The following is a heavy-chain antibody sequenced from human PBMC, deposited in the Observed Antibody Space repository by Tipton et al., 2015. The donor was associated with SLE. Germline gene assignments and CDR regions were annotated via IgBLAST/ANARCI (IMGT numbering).Heavy chain of an antibody. J-gene: IGHJ3*02. CDR2: IYSGGST. CDR3: ARDDRGYSYGGHAFDI. Sequence: SLRLSCAASGFTVSSNYMSWVRQAPGKGLEWVSVIYSGGSTYYADSVKGRFTISRDNSKNTLYLQMNSLRTEDTAVYYCARDDRGYSYGGHAFDIWGQGTMVTVSS. V-gene: IGHV3-66*02. D-gene: IGHD5-18*01. CDR1: GFTVSSNY.